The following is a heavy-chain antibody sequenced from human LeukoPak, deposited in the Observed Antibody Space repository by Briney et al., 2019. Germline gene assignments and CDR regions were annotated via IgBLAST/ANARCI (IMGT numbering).Heavy chain of an antibody. V-gene: IGHV1-24*01. D-gene: IGHD3-3*01. Sequence: ASVKVSCKVSGYTLTELSMHWVRQAPGKGLEWMGCFDPEDGETIYAQKFQGRVTMTGDTSTATAYMELSSLRSEDTAVYYCAAPSTYYDFWSGLYWGQGTLVTVSS. J-gene: IGHJ4*02. CDR3: AAPSTYYDFWSGLY. CDR2: FDPEDGET. CDR1: GYTLTELS.